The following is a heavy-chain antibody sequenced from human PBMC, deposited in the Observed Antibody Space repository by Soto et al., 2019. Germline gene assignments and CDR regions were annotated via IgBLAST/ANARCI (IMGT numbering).Heavy chain of an antibody. D-gene: IGHD6-13*01. Sequence: QITLKESGPTLVKPTQTLTLTCTFSGFSLSTSGVGVGWIRQPPGKALEWLALIYWDDDKRYSPSLKSRLTITQDIYKNQVDTTLTNLDPLATPTYYYAHSRYSSSGYVYRPNWFDPWGQGTLVTVSS. V-gene: IGHV2-5*02. J-gene: IGHJ5*02. CDR3: AHSRYSSSGYVYRPNWFDP. CDR1: GFSLSTSGVG. CDR2: IYWDDDK.